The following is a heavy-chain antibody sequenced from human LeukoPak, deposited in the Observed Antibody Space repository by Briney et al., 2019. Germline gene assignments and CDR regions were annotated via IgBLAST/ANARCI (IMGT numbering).Heavy chain of an antibody. D-gene: IGHD4-17*01. CDR2: ISSSSSYI. V-gene: IGHV3-21*01. CDR1: GFTFSSYS. Sequence: GGSLRLSCAASGFTFSSYSMNWVLQAPGKGLEWVSFISSSSSYIYYADSVKGRFTISRDNAKNSLYLQMNSLRAEDTAVYYCARVPTYGDYVANGWGQGTLVTVSS. CDR3: ARVPTYGDYVANG. J-gene: IGHJ4*02.